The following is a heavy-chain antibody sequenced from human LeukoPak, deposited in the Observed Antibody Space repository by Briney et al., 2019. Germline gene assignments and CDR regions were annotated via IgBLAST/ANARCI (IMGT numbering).Heavy chain of an antibody. CDR1: GFTFGHYA. CDR2: IGGSGGTT. D-gene: IGHD6-6*01. Sequence: GGSLRLSCGGSGFTFGHYAMSLVRQAPGKGLEWLSGIGGSGGTTGYADSVEGRFTISRDNSKNTLFLHMNNLRVEDTAVYYCAKEASSIAPDYYFDYWGQGTLVTVSS. J-gene: IGHJ4*02. V-gene: IGHV3-23*01. CDR3: AKEASSIAPDYYFDY.